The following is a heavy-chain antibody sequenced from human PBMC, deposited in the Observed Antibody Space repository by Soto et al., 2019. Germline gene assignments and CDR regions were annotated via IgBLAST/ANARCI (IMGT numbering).Heavy chain of an antibody. CDR1: GFTFSSYG. CDR2: ISYDGSNK. J-gene: IGHJ3*02. CDR3: AKWADQLVRGDDAFDI. V-gene: IGHV3-30*18. D-gene: IGHD6-6*01. Sequence: QVQLVESGGGVVQPGRSLRLSCAASGFTFSSYGMHWVRQAPGKGLEWVAVISYDGSNKYYADSVKGRFTISRDNSKNTRYLQMNSLRAEDTAVYYCAKWADQLVRGDDAFDIWGQGTMVTVSS.